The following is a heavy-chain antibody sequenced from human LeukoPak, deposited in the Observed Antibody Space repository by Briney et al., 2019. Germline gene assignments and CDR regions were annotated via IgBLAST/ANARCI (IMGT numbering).Heavy chain of an antibody. Sequence: SETLSLTCTVSGGSISSSYWSWIRQPPGKGPEWIGYIYYSGSTDYNPSLKSRVTISVDTSKNQFSLKLTSVTAADTAVYYCARHDDSSGYSNRIHFDYWGQGTLVTVSS. CDR3: ARHDDSSGYSNRIHFDY. J-gene: IGHJ4*02. V-gene: IGHV4-59*08. D-gene: IGHD3-22*01. CDR2: IYYSGST. CDR1: GGSISSSY.